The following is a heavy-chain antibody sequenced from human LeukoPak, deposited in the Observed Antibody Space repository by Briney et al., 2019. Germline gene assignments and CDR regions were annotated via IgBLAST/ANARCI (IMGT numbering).Heavy chain of an antibody. CDR1: GYTFTNYW. V-gene: IGHV5-51*01. J-gene: IGHJ4*02. D-gene: IGHD6-19*01. Sequence: GESLKISYKGSGYTFTNYWIAWVRQMPGKGLEWVGTIYPDDSDTRYSPSFQGQVTISADKSISTAYLQWSSLKTSDTAMYYCARFSNGWRVSYFDYWGQGTLVAVSS. CDR2: IYPDDSDT. CDR3: ARFSNGWRVSYFDY.